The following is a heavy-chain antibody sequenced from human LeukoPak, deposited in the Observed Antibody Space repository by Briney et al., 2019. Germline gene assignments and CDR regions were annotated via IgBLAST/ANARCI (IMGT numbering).Heavy chain of an antibody. CDR2: INPNSDGT. V-gene: IGHV1-2*02. D-gene: IGHD1-1*01. CDR3: ARYPGTTSNPFDY. Sequence: ASVKVSCKASGYTFTGYYMHWVRQAPGQGLEWMGWINPNSDGTNYAQKFQGRVTMTRDTSISTAYMELSRLRSDDTAVYYCARYPGTTSNPFDYWGQGTLVTVSS. CDR1: GYTFTGYY. J-gene: IGHJ4*02.